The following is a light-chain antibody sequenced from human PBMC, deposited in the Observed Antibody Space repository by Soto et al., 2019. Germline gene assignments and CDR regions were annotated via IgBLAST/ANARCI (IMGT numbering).Light chain of an antibody. V-gene: IGKV1-33*01. CDR2: DTS. J-gene: IGKJ2*01. CDR1: LDIRNY. CDR3: QQYENLPYT. Sequence: DIPLTQFPPSLSASVGDRVSITCQASLDIRNYLNWYQHKPGRAPKLLIYDTSNLETGVPSRFGGSASGTNFSFIIIGLQPEDVATYYCQQYENLPYTFGQGTKLEI.